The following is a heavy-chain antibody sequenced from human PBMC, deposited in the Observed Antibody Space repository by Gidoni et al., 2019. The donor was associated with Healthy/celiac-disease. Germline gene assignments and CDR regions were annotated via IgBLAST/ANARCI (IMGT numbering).Heavy chain of an antibody. Sequence: QITLKESGPTLVKPTQTLTLTCTFSGFSLSTSGVGVGWIRPPPGKALEWLALIYWDDDKRYSPSLKSRLTITKDTSKNQVVLTMTNMDPVDTATYYCAHGWEVRGVTTYEYYFDYWGQGTLVTVSS. J-gene: IGHJ4*02. CDR2: IYWDDDK. CDR3: AHGWEVRGVTTYEYYFDY. V-gene: IGHV2-5*02. CDR1: GFSLSTSGVG. D-gene: IGHD3-10*01.